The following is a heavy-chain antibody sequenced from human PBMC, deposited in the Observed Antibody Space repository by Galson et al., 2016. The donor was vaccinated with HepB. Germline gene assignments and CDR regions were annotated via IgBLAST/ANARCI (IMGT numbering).Heavy chain of an antibody. D-gene: IGHD6-19*01. CDR1: GDSLTSSNHY. J-gene: IGHJ3*01. CDR3: ARQDRAGLVNF. CDR2: IYFDGTT. V-gene: IGHV4-39*01. Sequence: ETLSLTCSVSGDSLTSSNHYWGWIRQPPGEGLQWIGSIYFDGTTYSTPSLKSRVTISVDPSKNQFSLRLTSVSAADTAMYSCARQDRAGLVNFWGQGTMVTISS.